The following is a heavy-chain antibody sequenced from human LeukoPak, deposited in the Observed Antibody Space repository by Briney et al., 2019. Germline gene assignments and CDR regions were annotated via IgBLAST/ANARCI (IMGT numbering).Heavy chain of an antibody. D-gene: IGHD3-10*01. CDR3: AKGDYGSGLNYYYGMDV. Sequence: GASLRLSCAASGFTFSSYAMSWVRQAPGKGLEWVSAISGSGGSTYYADSEKGRFTISRDNSKNTLYLQMNSLRAEDTAVYYCAKGDYGSGLNYYYGMDVWGQGTTVTVSS. V-gene: IGHV3-23*01. CDR1: GFTFSSYA. J-gene: IGHJ6*02. CDR2: ISGSGGST.